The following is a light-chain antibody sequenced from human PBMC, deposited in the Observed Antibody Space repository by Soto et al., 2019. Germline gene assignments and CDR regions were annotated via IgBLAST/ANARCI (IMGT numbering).Light chain of an antibody. CDR3: QQYYPDIPT. J-gene: IGKJ2*01. V-gene: IGKV4-1*01. CDR1: QSVLYSSSKKDL. CDR2: WAS. Sequence: DIVMTQSPDSLAVSLGERATINCKSSQSVLYSSSKKDLLAWYQLKGGQPPKLLFYWASTREFGVPDRFSGSGSGTDFTLTISSLQAEDVAVYYCQQYYPDIPTFGQGTKLEIK.